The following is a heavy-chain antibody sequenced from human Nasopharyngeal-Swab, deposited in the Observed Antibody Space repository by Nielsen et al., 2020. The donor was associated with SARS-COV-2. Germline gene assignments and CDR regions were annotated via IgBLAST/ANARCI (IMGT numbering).Heavy chain of an antibody. V-gene: IGHV1-8*01. CDR2: MNPNSGNT. D-gene: IGHD2-15*01. CDR1: GYTFTSYD. J-gene: IGHJ6*02. Sequence: ASVTVSCKASGYTFTSYDINWVRQATGQGLEWMGWMNPNSGNTGYAQKFQGRVTMTRNTSISTAYMELSSLRSEDTAVYYCASGVVVAATDYGMDVWGQGTTVTVSS. CDR3: ASGVVVAATDYGMDV.